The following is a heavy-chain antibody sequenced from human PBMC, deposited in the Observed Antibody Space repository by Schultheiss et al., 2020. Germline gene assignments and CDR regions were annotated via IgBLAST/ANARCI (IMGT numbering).Heavy chain of an antibody. CDR2: IYYSGST. CDR3: ARDTLAGGFDY. CDR1: GGSISSYY. D-gene: IGHD3-16*01. V-gene: IGHV4-59*01. J-gene: IGHJ4*02. Sequence: SETLSLTCTVSGGSISSYYWSWIRQPPGKGLEWIGYIYYSGSTNYNPSLKSRVTISVDTSKNQFSLKLSSVTAADTAVYYCARDTLAGGFDYWGQGTLVTGSS.